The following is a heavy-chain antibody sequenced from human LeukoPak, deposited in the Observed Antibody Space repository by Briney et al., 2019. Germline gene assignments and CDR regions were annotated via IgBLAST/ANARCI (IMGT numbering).Heavy chain of an antibody. Sequence: GASVKVSCKASGYTFTRYGVSWLRQAPGQGLEWMGWISAYNGNTNYAQRLQGRATMTTDRSTNTAYMELRSLRSDDTAVYYCARDRDPVGDLLLGWFDPWGQGTLVTVSS. J-gene: IGHJ5*02. D-gene: IGHD3-10*01. CDR3: ARDRDPVGDLLLGWFDP. CDR1: GYTFTRYG. V-gene: IGHV1-18*01. CDR2: ISAYNGNT.